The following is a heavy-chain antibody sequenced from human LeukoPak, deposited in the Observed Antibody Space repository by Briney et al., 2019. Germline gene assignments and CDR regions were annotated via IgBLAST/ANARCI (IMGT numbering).Heavy chain of an antibody. V-gene: IGHV3-21*04. Sequence: GGSLRLSCAASGFTFSTFNMNWVPQAPGKGLEWVSFILRYSNYKYYADSVKGRFTISRDDANNTLYLQMNSLRAEDTAVYYCARPSSGNYARSESWGQGTLVTVSS. J-gene: IGHJ5*02. D-gene: IGHD1-26*01. CDR3: ARPSSGNYARSES. CDR2: ILRYSNYK. CDR1: GFTFSTFN.